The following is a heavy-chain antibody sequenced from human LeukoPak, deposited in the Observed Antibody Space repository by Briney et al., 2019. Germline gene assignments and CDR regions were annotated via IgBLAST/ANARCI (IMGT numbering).Heavy chain of an antibody. V-gene: IGHV1-46*01. J-gene: IGHJ4*02. CDR3: ARGGYSYGSTY. Sequence: ASVKVSCKTSGYTFTNYYIHWVRQAPGQGLGWMGIINPNGGSTTYAQKFQGRVTMTRDTSTSTVYMELSSLTFEDTAVYYCARGGYSYGSTYWGQGTLVTVSS. CDR2: INPNGGST. CDR1: GYTFTNYY. D-gene: IGHD5-18*01.